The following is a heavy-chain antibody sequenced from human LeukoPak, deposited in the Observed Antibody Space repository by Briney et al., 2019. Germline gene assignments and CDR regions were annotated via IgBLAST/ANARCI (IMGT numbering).Heavy chain of an antibody. CDR3: AKDQAYDYIGYYMDV. Sequence: RGSMRLACAASGFTFSSYGMHWVRQAPGKGLGWVGFIRYDGSNKYYADSVKGRLTISRDNSKNTLYLQMNSLRAEDTDVYYCAKDQAYDYIGYYMDVWGKGTTVTVSS. V-gene: IGHV3-30*02. CDR2: IRYDGSNK. D-gene: IGHD4-11*01. CDR1: GFTFSSYG. J-gene: IGHJ6*03.